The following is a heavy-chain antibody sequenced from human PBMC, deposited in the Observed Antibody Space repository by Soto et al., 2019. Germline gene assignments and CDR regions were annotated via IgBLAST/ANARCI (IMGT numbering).Heavy chain of an antibody. J-gene: IGHJ3*02. Sequence: PSETLSLTCTVSGGSISSYYWSWIRQPPGKGLEWIGYIYYSGSTNYNPSLKSRVTISVDTSKNQFSLKLSSVTAADTAVYYCARGGRAARNAFDIWGQGTMVTVSS. CDR1: GGSISSYY. D-gene: IGHD6-6*01. V-gene: IGHV4-59*01. CDR3: ARGGRAARNAFDI. CDR2: IYYSGST.